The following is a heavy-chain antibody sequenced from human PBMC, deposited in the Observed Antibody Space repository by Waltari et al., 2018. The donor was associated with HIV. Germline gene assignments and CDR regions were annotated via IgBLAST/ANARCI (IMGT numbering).Heavy chain of an antibody. Sequence: EVQLVESGGGLVQPGGSLSLSCAASGLRFSSYSMNCVRQAPGKGLEWVSYISSGSSTIHYADSVKGRFTISRDNAKNSLFLQMNSLRDEDTAVYYCARNPLQITILVSLYYFDYWGQGTLVTVSS. CDR2: ISSGSSTI. CDR3: ARNPLQITILVSLYYFDY. D-gene: IGHD3-3*01. CDR1: GLRFSSYS. J-gene: IGHJ4*02. V-gene: IGHV3-48*02.